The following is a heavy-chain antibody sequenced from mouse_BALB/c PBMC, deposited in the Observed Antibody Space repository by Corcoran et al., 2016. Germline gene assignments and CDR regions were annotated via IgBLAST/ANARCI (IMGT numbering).Heavy chain of an antibody. J-gene: IGHJ4*01. CDR2: INTYTGEP. V-gene: IGHV9-3-1*01. Sequence: QIQLVQSGPELKKPGETVKVSCKTSGYTFTNYGMNWVKQAPGKGLKWMGWINTYTGEPTYADDFKGRFAFSLETSASTAYLQINNLKNEDTATYFCARAPYAMYYWGQGTSVTVSS. CDR3: ARAPYAMYY. CDR1: GYTFTNYG.